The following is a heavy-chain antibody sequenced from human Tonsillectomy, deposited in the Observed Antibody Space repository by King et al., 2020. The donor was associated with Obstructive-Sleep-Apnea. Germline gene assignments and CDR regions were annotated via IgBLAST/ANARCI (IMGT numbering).Heavy chain of an antibody. Sequence: QLQESGPGLVKPSETLSLTCTVSGGSISSSRYYWGWIRHPPGKGLEWIGSIYYSGSTYYNPSLKSRVTISVDTSKNQFSLKLSSVTAADTAVYYCARGFLEWSSFDYWGQGTLVTVSS. D-gene: IGHD3-3*01. V-gene: IGHV4-39*07. J-gene: IGHJ4*02. CDR2: IYYSGST. CDR3: ARGFLEWSSFDY. CDR1: GGSISSSRYY.